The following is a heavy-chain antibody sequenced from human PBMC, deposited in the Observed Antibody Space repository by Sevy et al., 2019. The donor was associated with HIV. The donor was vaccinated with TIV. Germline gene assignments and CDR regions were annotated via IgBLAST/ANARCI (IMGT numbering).Heavy chain of an antibody. CDR1: GGSISSSSYY. D-gene: IGHD3-10*01. CDR3: ATRADYYGSGSYYPEYYFDY. CDR2: IYYSGST. Sequence: SETLSLTCTVSGGSISSSSYYWGWIRQPPGKGLEWIGSIYYSGSTYYNPSLKSRVTISVDTSKNQFSLKLSSVTAADTAVYYCATRADYYGSGSYYPEYYFDYWGQGTLVTGLL. V-gene: IGHV4-39*01. J-gene: IGHJ4*02.